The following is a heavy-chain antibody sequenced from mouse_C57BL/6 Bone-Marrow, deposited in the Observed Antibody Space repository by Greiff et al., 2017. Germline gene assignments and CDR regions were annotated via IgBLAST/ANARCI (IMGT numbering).Heavy chain of an antibody. CDR1: GYSITSGYY. D-gene: IGHD1-1*01. J-gene: IGHJ1*03. CDR2: ISYDGSN. Sequence: EVKLQESGPGLVKPSQSLSLTCSVTGYSITSGYYWNWIRQFPGNKLEWMGYISYDGSNNYNPSLKNRISITRDTSKNQFFLKLNSVTTEDTATYYCAREGITTVVAKGWYFDVWGTGTTVTVSS. V-gene: IGHV3-6*01. CDR3: AREGITTVVAKGWYFDV.